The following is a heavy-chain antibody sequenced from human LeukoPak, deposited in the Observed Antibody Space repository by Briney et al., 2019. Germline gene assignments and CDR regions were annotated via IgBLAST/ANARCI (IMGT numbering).Heavy chain of an antibody. CDR3: ASTPKGGIAVAGTLDY. Sequence: SETLSLTCTVSGGSISSGSYHWSWIRQPAGKGLEWIGRIYTSGSTNYNPSLKSRVTISVDTSKNQFSLKLSSVTAADTAVYYCASTPKGGIAVAGTLDYWGQGTLVTVTS. J-gene: IGHJ4*02. D-gene: IGHD6-19*01. CDR1: GGSISSGSYH. CDR2: IYTSGST. V-gene: IGHV4-61*02.